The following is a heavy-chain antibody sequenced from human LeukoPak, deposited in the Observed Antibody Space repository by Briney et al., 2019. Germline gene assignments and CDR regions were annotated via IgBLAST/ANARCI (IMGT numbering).Heavy chain of an antibody. J-gene: IGHJ4*02. D-gene: IGHD7-27*01. Sequence: SETLSPTCSVSGGAISNYFWTWIGQPPGPGLEWMDYIYSSGNTYYTPSLKCRVTISVDTSKTRFSLKLSTVTAANTAVYYCARRPTGDPKFDYWGQGALVTVSS. CDR2: IYSSGNT. CDR3: ARRPTGDPKFDY. V-gene: IGHV4-59*08. CDR1: GGAISNYF.